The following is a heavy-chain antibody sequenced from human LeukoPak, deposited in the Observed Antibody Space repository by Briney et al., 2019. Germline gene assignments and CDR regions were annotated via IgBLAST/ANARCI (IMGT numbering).Heavy chain of an antibody. CDR1: GASISNYY. CDR2: IHNGGST. D-gene: IGHD2-15*01. CDR3: ARFGGSGDTRGYFDN. J-gene: IGHJ4*02. V-gene: IGHV4-4*07. Sequence: SETLSLTCIVSGASISNYYWSWIRQPAGKGPEWRGGIHNGGSTNYNSSLRSRITMSLDTSKNQFSLKLTSVTAADTAVYYCARFGGSGDTRGYFDNWGQGTLVTVSS.